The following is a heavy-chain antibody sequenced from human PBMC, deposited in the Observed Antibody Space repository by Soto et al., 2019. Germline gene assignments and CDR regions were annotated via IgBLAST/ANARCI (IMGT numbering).Heavy chain of an antibody. CDR3: SRAEYLYTRYYIDY. D-gene: IGHD3-16*02. CDR1: GFTFSDHY. Sequence: GGSLRLSCAASGFTFSDHYMDWVRQAPGKGLEWVGRTRNKARSYTTEYAASVKGRFTISRDESKNSLYLQMNSLKTEDTAVYYCSRAEYLYTRYYIDYWGQGTLVTVSS. J-gene: IGHJ4*02. CDR2: TRNKARSYTT. V-gene: IGHV3-72*01.